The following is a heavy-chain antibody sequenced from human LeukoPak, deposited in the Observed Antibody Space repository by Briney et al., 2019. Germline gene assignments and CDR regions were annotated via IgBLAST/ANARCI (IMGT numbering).Heavy chain of an antibody. CDR1: GFTFSNYW. CDR3: AREVAASGLGYFDY. V-gene: IGHV3-7*05. D-gene: IGHD3-16*01. CDR2: IKGDGSDK. Sequence: GGSLRLSCVASGFTFSNYWMNWVRQAPGKGLEWVANIKGDGSDKKYVDSVKGRFTISRDNSQNTLYLQMNSLRAEDTAVYYCAREVAASGLGYFDYWGQGTLVTVSS. J-gene: IGHJ4*02.